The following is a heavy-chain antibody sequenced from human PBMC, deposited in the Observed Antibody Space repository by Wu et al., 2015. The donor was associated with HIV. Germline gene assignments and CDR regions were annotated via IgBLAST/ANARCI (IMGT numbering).Heavy chain of an antibody. D-gene: IGHD3-3*01. J-gene: IGHJ4*02. Sequence: QVQLLQSGAEVRKPGASVKVSCKTSGYSFSDYYMHWVRQAPGQGLEWMGWINPNSGGTNYAQKFQGRVTLTRDTSIGTAYMEMSRMTSDDTAVYYCARGDYANYDFWSAYPSYWGQGTLVTVSS. CDR3: ARGDYANYDFWSAYPSY. CDR1: GYSFSDYY. CDR2: INPNSGGT. V-gene: IGHV1-2*02.